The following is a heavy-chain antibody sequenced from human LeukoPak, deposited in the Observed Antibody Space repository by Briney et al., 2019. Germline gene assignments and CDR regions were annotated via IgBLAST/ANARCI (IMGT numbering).Heavy chain of an antibody. J-gene: IGHJ4*02. V-gene: IGHV1-2*02. CDR2: INPNSGGT. CDR1: GYTFTGYY. D-gene: IGHD3-16*01. Sequence: ASVKVSCKASGYTFTGYYMHWVRQAPGQGLEWMGWINPNSGGTNYAQKFQGRVTLTRDTSISTVYMELSSLRSGDTAVFYCARDGGLDYWGQGTRVTVSS. CDR3: ARDGGLDY.